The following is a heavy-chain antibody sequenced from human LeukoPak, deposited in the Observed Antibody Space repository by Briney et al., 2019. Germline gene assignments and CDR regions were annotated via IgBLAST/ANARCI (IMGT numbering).Heavy chain of an antibody. CDR1: GFTLSSYE. CDR2: ISSSGSTI. CDR3: AELGITMIGGV. D-gene: IGHD3-10*02. Sequence: GGSLRLSCAASGFTLSSYEMNWVRQAPGKGREWVSYISSSGSTIYYADSVKGRFTISRDNAKNSLYLQMNSLRAEDTAVYYCAELGITMIGGVWGKGTTVTISS. V-gene: IGHV3-48*03. J-gene: IGHJ6*04.